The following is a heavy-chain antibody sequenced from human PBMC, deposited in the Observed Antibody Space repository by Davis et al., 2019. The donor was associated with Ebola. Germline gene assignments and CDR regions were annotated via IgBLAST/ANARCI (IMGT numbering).Heavy chain of an antibody. D-gene: IGHD4-17*01. CDR3: TTERAHDYGDWYYFDY. Sequence: GESLNISCAASGFTFSNAWMSWVRQAQGKGVEWVGRIQLKTDGGTTDYSAPVKGRFTISRDDSKNTLYLQMNSLKTEDTAVYYCTTERAHDYGDWYYFDYWGQGTLVTVSS. CDR2: IQLKTDGGTT. V-gene: IGHV3-15*01. J-gene: IGHJ4*02. CDR1: GFTFSNAW.